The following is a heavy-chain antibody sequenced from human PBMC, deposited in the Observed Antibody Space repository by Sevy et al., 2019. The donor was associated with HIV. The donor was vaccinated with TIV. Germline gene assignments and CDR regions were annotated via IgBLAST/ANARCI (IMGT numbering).Heavy chain of an antibody. Sequence: GGSLRLSCAASGSIFSSYAMHWVRQAPGKGLEWVAVISYDGSHKYYADSVRGRLAISRDNSKSTLYLQMYSPRVDDTAVYYCAKGIGDSNSYPFDYWGQGTLVTVSS. CDR2: ISYDGSHK. CDR3: AKGIGDSNSYPFDY. D-gene: IGHD6-6*01. V-gene: IGHV3-30*18. CDR1: GSIFSSYA. J-gene: IGHJ4*02.